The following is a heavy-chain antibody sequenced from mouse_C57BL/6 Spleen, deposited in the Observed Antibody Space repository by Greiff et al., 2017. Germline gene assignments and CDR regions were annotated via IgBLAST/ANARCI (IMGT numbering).Heavy chain of an antibody. CDR1: GYTFTDYE. V-gene: IGHV1-15*01. Sequence: VKLMESGAELVRPGASVTLSCKASGYTFTDYEMHWVKQTPVHGLEWIGAIDPETGGTAYNQKFKGKAILTADKSSSTAYMELRSLTSEDSAVYYCTRGGYYGYAMDYWGQGTSVTVSS. CDR2: IDPETGGT. J-gene: IGHJ4*01. CDR3: TRGGYYGYAMDY. D-gene: IGHD2-3*01.